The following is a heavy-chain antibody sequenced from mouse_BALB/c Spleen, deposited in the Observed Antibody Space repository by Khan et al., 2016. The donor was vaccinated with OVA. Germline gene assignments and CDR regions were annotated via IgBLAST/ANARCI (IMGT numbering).Heavy chain of an antibody. V-gene: IGHV5-9-3*01. J-gene: IGHJ3*01. Sequence: EVELVESGGGLVKPGGSLKLSCAASGFTFSTYAMSWVRQTPEKRLEWVATINSDGIYTYYPDSVKGRFTISRDDAKDTLYLQMSSLRSEDAAMYYCARRNYGPFAYWGQGTLVTVSA. CDR3: ARRNYGPFAY. CDR1: GFTFSTYA. D-gene: IGHD1-1*01. CDR2: INSDGIYT.